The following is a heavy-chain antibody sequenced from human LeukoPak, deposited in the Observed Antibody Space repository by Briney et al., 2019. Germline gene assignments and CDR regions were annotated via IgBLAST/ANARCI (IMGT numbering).Heavy chain of an antibody. Sequence: ASVKVSCKASGYTFTSYYMHWVRQAPGQGLEWMGIINPSGGSTSYAQKFQGRVTMTRDTSTSTVYMELSSLRSEDTAVYYCARDKYYYDSSGYYYVDYWGQGTLVTVSS. CDR3: ARDKYYYDSSGYYYVDY. V-gene: IGHV1-46*01. CDR2: INPSGGST. CDR1: GYTFTSYY. D-gene: IGHD3-22*01. J-gene: IGHJ4*02.